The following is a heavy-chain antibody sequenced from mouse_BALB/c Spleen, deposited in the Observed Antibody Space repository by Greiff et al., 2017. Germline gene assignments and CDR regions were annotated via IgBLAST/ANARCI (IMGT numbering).Heavy chain of an antibody. Sequence: VQLQQSGAELAKPGASVKMSCKASGYTFTSYWMHWVKQRPGQGLEWIGYINPSTGYTEYNQKFKDKATLTADKSSSTAYMQQSSLTSEDSAVYYCARRGDYGKFDFWGQGTTLTVSS. CDR2: INPSTGYT. V-gene: IGHV1-7*01. J-gene: IGHJ2*01. D-gene: IGHD1-1*01. CDR1: GYTFTSYW. CDR3: ARRGDYGKFDF.